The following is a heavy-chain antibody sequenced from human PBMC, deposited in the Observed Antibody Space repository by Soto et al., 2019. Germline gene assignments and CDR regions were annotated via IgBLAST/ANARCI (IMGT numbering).Heavy chain of an antibody. Sequence: GESLKISCKASGYTFTSQWIGWVRQKPGKGLEWMGLIFPGDSDTRYSPSFQGQVTISADKSISTAFLQRSSLKASDTAMYYCARLVDGYPGYWGQGTLVTVSS. D-gene: IGHD5-12*01. J-gene: IGHJ4*02. CDR2: IFPGDSDT. CDR3: ARLVDGYPGY. CDR1: GYTFTSQW. V-gene: IGHV5-51*01.